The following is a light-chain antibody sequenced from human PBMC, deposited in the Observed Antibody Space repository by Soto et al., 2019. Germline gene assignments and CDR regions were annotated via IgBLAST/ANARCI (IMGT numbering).Light chain of an antibody. CDR3: HQYDSLPLT. Sequence: EIVLTQSPGTLSLSPGERATLSCRASQSVASNYLGWYQQKPGQAPRVLIFDASIRATGIPDRFSASGSGSDFTLTISRLEPDDFAVYYCHQYDSLPLTFGG. J-gene: IGKJ4*01. V-gene: IGKV3-20*01. CDR1: QSVASNY. CDR2: DAS.